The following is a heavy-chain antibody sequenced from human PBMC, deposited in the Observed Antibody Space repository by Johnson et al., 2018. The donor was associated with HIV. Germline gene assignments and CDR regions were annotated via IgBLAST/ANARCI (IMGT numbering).Heavy chain of an antibody. D-gene: IGHD3-3*01. CDR2: IFSVGDV. V-gene: IGHV3-66*02. CDR1: GFTFDDYA. Sequence: VQLVESGGGLVQPGRSLKLSCAASGFTFDDYAMHWVRQTPGKGLEWVSVIFSVGDVYYADSVKGRFTISRDNSKNMVYLQMNSLRPEDTAVYYCARESGHAFDIWGQGTVVTVSS. CDR3: ARESGHAFDI. J-gene: IGHJ3*02.